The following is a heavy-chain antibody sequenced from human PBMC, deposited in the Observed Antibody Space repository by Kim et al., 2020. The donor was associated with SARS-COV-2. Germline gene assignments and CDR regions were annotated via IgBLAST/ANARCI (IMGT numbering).Heavy chain of an antibody. V-gene: IGHV1-69*01. Sequence: QKFQGRVTITADESTSTAYMELSSLRSEDTAVYYCARSYYDFWSGSAFDYWGQGTLVTVSS. CDR3: ARSYYDFWSGSAFDY. J-gene: IGHJ4*02. D-gene: IGHD3-3*01.